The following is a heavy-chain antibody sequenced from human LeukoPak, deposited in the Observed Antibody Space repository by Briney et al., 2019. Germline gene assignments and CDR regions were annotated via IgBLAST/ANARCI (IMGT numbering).Heavy chain of an antibody. CDR2: ISSSGSTI. CDR1: GFTFSSYE. J-gene: IGHJ4*02. D-gene: IGHD5-18*01. CDR3: AREVRYRGFTY. Sequence: PGGSLRLSCAASGFTFSSYEMNWVRQAPGKGLEWVSYISSSGSTIYYADSVKGRFTISRDNAKNSLYLQMNSLRAEDTAVYYCAREVRYRGFTYWGQGTLVTVSS. V-gene: IGHV3-48*03.